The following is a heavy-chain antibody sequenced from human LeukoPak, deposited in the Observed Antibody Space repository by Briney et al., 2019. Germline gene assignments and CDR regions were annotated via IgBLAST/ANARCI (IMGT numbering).Heavy chain of an antibody. CDR2: IKSKTDGGTT. D-gene: IGHD2-8*01. CDR3: TTEYCTNGVCYVSGY. Sequence: GGSLRLSCAASGLTFSNAWMNWVRQAPGKGLEWVGRIKSKTDGGTTDYAAPVKGRFTIPRDDSKNTLYLQMNSLKTEDTAVYYCTTEYCTNGVCYVSGYWGQGTLVTVSS. CDR1: GLTFSNAW. V-gene: IGHV3-15*07. J-gene: IGHJ4*02.